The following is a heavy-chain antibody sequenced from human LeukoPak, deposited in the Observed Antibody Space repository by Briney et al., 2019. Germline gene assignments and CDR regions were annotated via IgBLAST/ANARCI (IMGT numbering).Heavy chain of an antibody. V-gene: IGHV4-38-2*01. CDR3: ARVRDAAMGKIYYYYYMDV. Sequence: SETLSLTCAVSGDSISSDYFWGWIRQPPGKGLEWIGSISHSGSTYYNPSLKSRVTISVDTSKNQFSLRLSSVTAADTAVYYCARVRDAAMGKIYYYYYMDVWGKGTTVTVSS. CDR1: GDSISSDYF. D-gene: IGHD5-18*01. J-gene: IGHJ6*03. CDR2: ISHSGST.